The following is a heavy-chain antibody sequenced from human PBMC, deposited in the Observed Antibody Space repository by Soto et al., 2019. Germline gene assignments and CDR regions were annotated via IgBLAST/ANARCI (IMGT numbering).Heavy chain of an antibody. CDR3: ARASTVVTLEDY. CDR1: GGSVSSGIDY. J-gene: IGHJ4*02. CDR2: IYYSGST. Sequence: ASQTLSLTCTVSGGSVSSGIDYGSWIRQPPGKGLEWIGYIYYSGSTNYNPSLKSRVTMSVDTSKNQFSLKLSSVTAADTAVYYCARASTVVTLEDYWGQGTLVTVSS. V-gene: IGHV4-61*01. D-gene: IGHD2-21*02.